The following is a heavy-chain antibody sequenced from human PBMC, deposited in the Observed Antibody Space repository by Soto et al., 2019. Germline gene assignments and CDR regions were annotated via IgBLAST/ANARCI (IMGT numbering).Heavy chain of an antibody. CDR1: GFTFSCYA. D-gene: IGHD2-2*01. CDR2: IGGSSGST. V-gene: IGHV3-23*01. Sequence: GGSLRLSCAASGFTFSCYAMHWVRQAPGKGLEWVSAIGGSSGSTDYADSVKGRFTISRDNSKNTLFLQMNSLRVEDTAVYYCAKDRSSTSCYAFDYWGQGTLVTVSS. J-gene: IGHJ4*02. CDR3: AKDRSSTSCYAFDY.